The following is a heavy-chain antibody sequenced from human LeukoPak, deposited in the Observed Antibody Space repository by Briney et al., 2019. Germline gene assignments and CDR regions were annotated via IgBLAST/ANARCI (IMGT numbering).Heavy chain of an antibody. CDR1: GYTFTSFY. D-gene: IGHD2-15*01. Sequence: ASVKVSCKASGYTFTSFYMDWVRQAPGQGLEWMGIINPSDGSTSYAQRFQGRVTMTGDMSTRTVYMELRSLRSEDTALYYCARSQKDCSSSSCYLFDYWGQGTLVTVSS. J-gene: IGHJ4*02. V-gene: IGHV1-46*01. CDR3: ARSQKDCSSSSCYLFDY. CDR2: INPSDGST.